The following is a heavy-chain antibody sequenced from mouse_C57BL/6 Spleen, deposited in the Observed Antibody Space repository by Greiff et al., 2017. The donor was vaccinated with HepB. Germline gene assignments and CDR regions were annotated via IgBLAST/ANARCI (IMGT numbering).Heavy chain of an antibody. J-gene: IGHJ4*01. CDR2: ISDGGSYT. CDR1: GFTFSSYA. D-gene: IGHD2-3*01. CDR3: ARDGYDGYYGAMDY. V-gene: IGHV5-4*01. Sequence: EVKLEESGGGLVKPGGSLKLSCAASGFTFSSYAMSWVRQTPEKRLEWVATISDGGSYTYYPDNVKGRFTISRDNAKNNLYLQMSHLKSEDTAMYYCARDGYDGYYGAMDYWGQGTSVTVSS.